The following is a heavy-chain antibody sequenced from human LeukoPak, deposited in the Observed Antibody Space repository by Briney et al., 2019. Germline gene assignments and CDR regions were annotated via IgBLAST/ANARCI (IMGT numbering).Heavy chain of an antibody. J-gene: IGHJ3*02. V-gene: IGHV3-21*01. Sequence: PGGSLRLSCAASGFTFSSYAMSWVRQAPGKGLEWVSSISSSSSYIYYADSVKGRFTISRDNAKNSLYLQMNSLRAEDTAVYYCARDLSGTSAFDIWGQGTMVTVSS. CDR3: ARDLSGTSAFDI. CDR2: ISSSSSYI. CDR1: GFTFSSYA. D-gene: IGHD1-1*01.